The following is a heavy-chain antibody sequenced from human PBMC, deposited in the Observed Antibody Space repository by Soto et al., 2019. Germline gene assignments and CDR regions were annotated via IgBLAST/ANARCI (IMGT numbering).Heavy chain of an antibody. CDR3: ARDGLAVAALSLLYYDGMDV. CDR2: IWYDGSNK. CDR1: GFTFSSYG. V-gene: IGHV3-33*01. J-gene: IGHJ6*02. Sequence: QVQLVESGGGVVQPGRSLRLSCAASGFTFSSYGMHWVRQAPGKGLEWVAVIWYDGSNKYYADSVKGRFTISRDNSKNTLYLQMNRLRAEATAVDYCARDGLAVAALSLLYYDGMDVWGQWTTVTVSS. D-gene: IGHD6-19*01.